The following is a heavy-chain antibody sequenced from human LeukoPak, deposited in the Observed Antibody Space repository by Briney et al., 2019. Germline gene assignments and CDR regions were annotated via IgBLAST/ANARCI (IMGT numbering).Heavy chain of an antibody. V-gene: IGHV4-34*01. CDR2: INHSGST. D-gene: IGHD6-13*01. CDR1: GGSFSGYY. J-gene: IGHJ4*02. CDR3: AKRGSNTWSDFDY. Sequence: TSETLSLTCAVYGGSFSGYYWSWIRQPPGKGLEWIGEINHSGSTNYNPSLKSRVTISVDTSKNQFSLKLSSVTAADTAVYYCAKRGSNTWSDFDYWGQGTLVTVSS.